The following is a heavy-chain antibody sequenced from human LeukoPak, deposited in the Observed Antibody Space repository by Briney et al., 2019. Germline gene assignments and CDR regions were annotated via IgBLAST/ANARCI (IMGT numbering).Heavy chain of an antibody. CDR1: GFTFSSYG. CDR2: ISGSGGST. J-gene: IGHJ3*02. D-gene: IGHD3-10*01. V-gene: IGHV3-23*01. CDR3: ANEGELLWFGASFAFDS. Sequence: GGTLRLSCAASGFTFSSYGMSWVRQAPGKGLEWVSAISGSGGSTYYADSVKGRFTISRDNSKNTLYLQMNSLRAEDTAVYYCANEGELLWFGASFAFDSWGQGTMVTVSS.